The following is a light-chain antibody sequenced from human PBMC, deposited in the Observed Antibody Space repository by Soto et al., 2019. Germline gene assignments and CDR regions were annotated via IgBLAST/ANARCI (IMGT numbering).Light chain of an antibody. CDR3: QSYTSSTTYV. CDR1: GSDVGAYNY. J-gene: IGLJ1*01. CDR2: DVS. Sequence: QSVLTQPASVSGSPGQWITISCTETGSDVGAYNYVSWHQQHQGKAPKLMIYDVSNRPSGVSNRFSGSKSGNTASLTISGLQVEDEADYYCQSYTSSTTYVFGTGTKVTVL. V-gene: IGLV2-14*01.